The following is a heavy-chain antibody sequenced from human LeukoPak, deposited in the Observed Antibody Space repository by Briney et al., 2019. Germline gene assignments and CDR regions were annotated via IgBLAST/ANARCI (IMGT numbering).Heavy chain of an antibody. CDR2: INMYTANP. CDR1: GYTFIRYA. CDR3: ARHDNDDDFDY. D-gene: IGHD3-16*01. Sequence: ASVKISCKASGYTFIRYAVNWLRQVPGQGLEWMGWINMYTANPAYAQGFTERFVFSLDTSVSTAYLEISNLKAEDTAVYYCARHDNDDDFDYWGQGTLVTVSS. J-gene: IGHJ4*02. V-gene: IGHV7-4-1*02.